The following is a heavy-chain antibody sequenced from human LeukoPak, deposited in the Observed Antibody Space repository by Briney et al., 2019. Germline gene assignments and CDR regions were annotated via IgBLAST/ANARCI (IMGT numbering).Heavy chain of an antibody. CDR3: AREGYYDYVWGSYRLDFDY. J-gene: IGHJ4*02. CDR2: ISAYNGNT. V-gene: IGHV1-18*01. CDR1: GYTFTSYG. D-gene: IGHD3-16*02. Sequence: ASVNVSCKASGYTFTSYGISWVRQAPGQGLEWMGWISAYNGNTNYAQKLQGRVTMTIDTSTSTAYMELRSLRSDDTAVYYCAREGYYDYVWGSYRLDFDYWGQGTLVTVSS.